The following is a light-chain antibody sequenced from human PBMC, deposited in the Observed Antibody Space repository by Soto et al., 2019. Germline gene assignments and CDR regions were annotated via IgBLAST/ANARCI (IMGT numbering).Light chain of an antibody. V-gene: IGKV3-11*01. J-gene: IGKJ4*01. Sequence: EIVLTQSPATLSLSPGERATLSCRASQSVSTYLAWYQQKPGQAPRLLIYDASNRATGIPPRFSGSGSGTDFTLTISRLEPEDFAVYYCHQRSNWPPLTFGGGTKVEIK. CDR2: DAS. CDR1: QSVSTY. CDR3: HQRSNWPPLT.